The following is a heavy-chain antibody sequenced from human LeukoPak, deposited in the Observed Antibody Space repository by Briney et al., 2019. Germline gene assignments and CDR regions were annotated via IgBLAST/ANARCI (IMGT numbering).Heavy chain of an antibody. D-gene: IGHD3-3*01. Sequence: PGGSLRLSCAASGFTFSSYWMSWVRQAPGKGLEWVANIKQDGSEKYYVDSVKGRFTISRDNAKNSLYLQMNSLRAEDTAVYYCARDILIRRYDFWSGYYEHGIDYWGQGTLVTVSS. CDR3: ARDILIRRYDFWSGYYEHGIDY. CDR2: IKQDGSEK. V-gene: IGHV3-7*03. J-gene: IGHJ4*02. CDR1: GFTFSSYW.